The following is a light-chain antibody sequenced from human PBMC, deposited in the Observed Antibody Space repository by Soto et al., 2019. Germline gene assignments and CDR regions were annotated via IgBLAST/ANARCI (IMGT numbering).Light chain of an antibody. J-gene: IGLJ2*01. CDR3: ATWDTSLSSLV. V-gene: IGLV1-51*02. CDR2: END. Sequence: QSVLTQPPSVSAAPGQKVTISCSGSSSNIESNYVSWYQQLPKTAPKLLICENDKRPSGIPDRFSGSRSGTSATLGITGLQTGDEADYYCATWDTSLSSLVFGGGTKLTVL. CDR1: SSNIESNY.